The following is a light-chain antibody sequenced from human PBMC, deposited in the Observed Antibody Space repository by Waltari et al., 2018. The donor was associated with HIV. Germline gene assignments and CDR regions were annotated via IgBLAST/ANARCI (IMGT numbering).Light chain of an antibody. V-gene: IGLV3-21*02. CDR1: NIGGKS. CDR2: DDN. J-gene: IGLJ1*01. Sequence: SYVLTQPPSVSVAPGQTARVTCGGNNIGGKSVQWDQQKPGQAPVLVVYDDNDRPSGIPERLSGSNSGNTATLTISRVEAGDEADYFCQVWDSSSDSYVFGTGTKVTVL. CDR3: QVWDSSSDSYV.